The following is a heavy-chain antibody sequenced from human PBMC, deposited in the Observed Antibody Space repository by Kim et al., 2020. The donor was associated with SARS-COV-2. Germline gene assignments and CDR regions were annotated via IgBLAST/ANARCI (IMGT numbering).Heavy chain of an antibody. D-gene: IGHD4-17*01. CDR3: ARQPSHYGDYEWELSLVSPVDY. CDR1: GGSISSSSYY. CDR2: IYYSGST. J-gene: IGHJ4*02. V-gene: IGHV4-39*01. Sequence: SETLSLTCTVSGGSISSSSYYWGWIRQPPGKGLEWIGSIYYSGSTYYNPSLKSRVTISVDTSKNQFSLKLSSVTAADTAVYYCARQPSHYGDYEWELSLVSPVDYWGQGTLVTVSS.